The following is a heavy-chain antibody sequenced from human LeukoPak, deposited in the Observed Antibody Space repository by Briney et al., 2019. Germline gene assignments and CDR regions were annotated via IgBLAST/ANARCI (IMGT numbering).Heavy chain of an antibody. J-gene: IGHJ5*02. CDR3: AKESRSSSGSWFDP. Sequence: SETLSLTCDVSGASIISHYWSWIRRPPGKGVEWIGYVYSSGSTNFNPSLCRRVTMSIKTYENKFSLKLSSVTAADTAVYYCAKESRSSSGSWFDPWGRGTLVTVSS. D-gene: IGHD6-6*01. CDR1: GASIISHY. CDR2: VYSSGST. V-gene: IGHV4-59*11.